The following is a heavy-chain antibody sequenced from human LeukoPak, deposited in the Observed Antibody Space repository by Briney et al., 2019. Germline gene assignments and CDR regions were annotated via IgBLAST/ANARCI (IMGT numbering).Heavy chain of an antibody. D-gene: IGHD3-3*01. Sequence: SETLSLTCAVSGGSFSGYYWTWIRQPPGKGLEWIGEINHSGSANYNPSLMSRVTISLDTSKNQFSLKLSSVTAADTAVYYCARGATNFWSGYYGSRNWFDPWGQGTLVTVSS. CDR1: GGSFSGYY. J-gene: IGHJ5*02. CDR2: INHSGSA. V-gene: IGHV4-34*01. CDR3: ARGATNFWSGYYGSRNWFDP.